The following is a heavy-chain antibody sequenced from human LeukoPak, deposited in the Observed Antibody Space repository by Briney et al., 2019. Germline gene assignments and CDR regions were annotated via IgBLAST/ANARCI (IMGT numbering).Heavy chain of an antibody. J-gene: IGHJ6*02. V-gene: IGHV1-8*01. CDR1: GYSFTSYD. CDR2: LNPNSGKT. Sequence: ASVKVSCKASGYSFTSYDINWVRQASGQGLEWMGWLNPNSGKTGYAQRFQGRVTLTRNTSVSTAYMELSSLRFEDTAVYYCARQGGLDVWGQGTTVTVS. CDR3: ARQGGLDV.